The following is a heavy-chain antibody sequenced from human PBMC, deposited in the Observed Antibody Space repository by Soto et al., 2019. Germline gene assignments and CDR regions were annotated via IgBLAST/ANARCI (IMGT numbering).Heavy chain of an antibody. V-gene: IGHV4-30-2*01. Sequence: PSETLSLTCAVSGGSISSGGYSWSWIRQPPGKGLEWIGYIYHSGSTYYNPSLKSRVTISVDRSKNQFSLKLSSVTAADTAVYYCASLDFLDELLSRWGQGSLVTVSS. CDR2: IYHSGST. D-gene: IGHD3-10*01. CDR1: GGSISSGGYS. CDR3: ASLDFLDELLSR. J-gene: IGHJ4*02.